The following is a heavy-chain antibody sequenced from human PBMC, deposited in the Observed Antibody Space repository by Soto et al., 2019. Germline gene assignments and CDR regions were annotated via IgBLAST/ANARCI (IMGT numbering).Heavy chain of an antibody. J-gene: IGHJ4*02. D-gene: IGHD5-12*01. CDR3: AKDTSRWLQYPSFDY. V-gene: IGHV3-23*01. CDR1: GFTFSSYA. Sequence: PGGSLRLSCAASGFTFSSYAMSWVRQAPGKGLEWVSAISGSGGSTYYADSVKGRFTISRDNSKNTLYLQMNSLRAEDTAVYYCAKDTSRWLQYPSFDYRGQGTLVTVSS. CDR2: ISGSGGST.